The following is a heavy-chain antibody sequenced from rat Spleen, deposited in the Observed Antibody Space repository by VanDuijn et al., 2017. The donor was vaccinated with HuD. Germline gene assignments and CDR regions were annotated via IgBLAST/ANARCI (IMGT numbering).Heavy chain of an antibody. Sequence: EVQLVESGGGLVQPGRSLKLSCAASGFSFSNYGILWIRQAPTKGLEWVAAISPSGGSTYYRDSVKGRFTIYRANAKSTLYPQMNSLRSEDTATYFCTANYPGITPDYWGQGVMVTVSS. D-gene: IGHD1-4*01. CDR3: TANYPGITPDY. CDR1: GFSFSNYG. CDR2: ISPSGGST. J-gene: IGHJ2*01. V-gene: IGHV5-19*01.